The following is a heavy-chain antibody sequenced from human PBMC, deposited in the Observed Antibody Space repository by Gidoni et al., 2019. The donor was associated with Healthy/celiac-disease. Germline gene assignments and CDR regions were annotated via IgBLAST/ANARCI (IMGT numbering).Heavy chain of an antibody. Sequence: QVQLQQWGAGLLKPSETLSLTCAVYGGSFSGYYWGWIRQPPGKGLEWIGEINHSGSTNYNPSLKSRVTISVDTSKNQFSLKLRSVTAADTAVYYCARGTVSSWAYYYYYMDVWGKGTTVTVSS. D-gene: IGHD6-13*01. CDR2: INHSGST. J-gene: IGHJ6*03. CDR1: GGSFSGYY. CDR3: ARGTVSSWAYYYYYMDV. V-gene: IGHV4-34*01.